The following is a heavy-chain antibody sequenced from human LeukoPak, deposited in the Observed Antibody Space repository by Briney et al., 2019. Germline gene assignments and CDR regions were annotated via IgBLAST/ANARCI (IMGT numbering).Heavy chain of an antibody. V-gene: IGHV3-23*01. CDR2: ISGSGGST. Sequence: PGGSLRLSCAASGFTFSNAWMSWVRQAPGKGLEWVSAISGSGGSTYYADSVKGRFTISRDNSKNTLYLQMNSLRAEDTAVYYCAKDGYDSSGGYFDYWGQGTLVTVSS. CDR3: AKDGYDSSGGYFDY. D-gene: IGHD3-22*01. J-gene: IGHJ4*02. CDR1: GFTFSNAW.